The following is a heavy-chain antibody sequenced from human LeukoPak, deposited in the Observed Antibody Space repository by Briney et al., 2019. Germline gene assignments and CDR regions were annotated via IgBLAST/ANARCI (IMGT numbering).Heavy chain of an antibody. V-gene: IGHV3-7*01. CDR1: GFTFSSYW. D-gene: IGHD3-3*01. CDR2: IKQDGSEK. Sequence: GGSLRLSCAASGFTFSSYWMSWVRQAPGKGLEWEANIKQDGSEKYYVDSVKGRFTISRDNAKNSLYLQMNSLRAEDTAVYYCARGKEYDFWSGISLYYFDYWGQGTLVTVSS. CDR3: ARGKEYDFWSGISLYYFDY. J-gene: IGHJ4*02.